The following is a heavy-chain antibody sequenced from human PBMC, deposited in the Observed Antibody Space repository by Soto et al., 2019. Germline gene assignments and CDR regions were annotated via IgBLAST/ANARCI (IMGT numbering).Heavy chain of an antibody. CDR1: RGTFSNYA. D-gene: IGHD1-26*01. Sequence: VASVNVSCKASRGTFSNYASSYIRHAPEQELEWMGACIPIFSKASYPQKFKGRDTINEDESTSTAYMELSSLRYEDTAVYYCATELSRYSGSYDAFDIWGQGTMVTASS. CDR2: CIPIFSKA. CDR3: ATELSRYSGSYDAFDI. J-gene: IGHJ3*02. V-gene: IGHV1-69*13.